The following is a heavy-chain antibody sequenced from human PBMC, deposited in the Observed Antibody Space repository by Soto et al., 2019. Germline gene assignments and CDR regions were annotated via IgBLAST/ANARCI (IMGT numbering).Heavy chain of an antibody. CDR2: INHSGST. D-gene: IGHD6-6*01. Sequence: SETLSLTCAVYGGSFSGYYWSWIRQPPGKGLEWIGEINHSGSTNYNPSLKSRVTISVDTSKNQFSLKLSSVTAADAAVYYCARIIAAHRGYYYYGMDVSGQGTTVTVSS. CDR1: GGSFSGYY. CDR3: ARIIAAHRGYYYYGMDV. V-gene: IGHV4-34*01. J-gene: IGHJ6*02.